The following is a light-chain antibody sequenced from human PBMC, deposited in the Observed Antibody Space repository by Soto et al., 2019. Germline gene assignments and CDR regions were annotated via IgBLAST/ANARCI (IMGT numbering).Light chain of an antibody. CDR3: CSYAGGYIYV. J-gene: IGLJ1*01. CDR2: DVT. Sequence: QSVLTQPASVSGSPGQSITISCTGTSSDIGHYDYVSWYQQHPGKAPKLMIYDVTKRPSGVPDRFSGSKSGNTASLTISGLQAEDEADYYCCSYAGGYIYVFGSGTKLTVL. V-gene: IGLV2-11*01. CDR1: SSDIGHYDY.